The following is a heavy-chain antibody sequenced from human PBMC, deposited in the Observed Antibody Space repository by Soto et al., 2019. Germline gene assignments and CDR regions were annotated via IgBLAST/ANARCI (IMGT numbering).Heavy chain of an antibody. CDR1: GYSFSNNY. CDR3: ARVFGTYYDILTGLWGGRFDY. J-gene: IGHJ4*02. V-gene: IGHV1-46*03. Sequence: GASVKVSCKASGYSFSNNYVVWVRQAPGQGLEWMGIINPSGGSTSYAQKFQDRVTMTRDTSTSTVYIELSSLRSEDTAVFYCARVFGTYYDILTGLWGGRFDYWGQGTQVTVSS. CDR2: INPSGGST. D-gene: IGHD3-9*01.